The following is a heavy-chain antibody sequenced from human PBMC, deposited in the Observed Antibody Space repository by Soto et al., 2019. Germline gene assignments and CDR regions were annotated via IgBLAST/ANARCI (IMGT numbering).Heavy chain of an antibody. V-gene: IGHV3-30*18. D-gene: IGHD2-2*01. CDR3: AKDNCISTSCYRLYNWFDP. CDR2: ISYAGSNK. J-gene: IGHJ5*02. CDR1: GFTFTSHG. Sequence: QVHLVESGGGVVQPGRSLRLSCVASGFTFTSHGMHWVRQAPGKGLEWVAVISYAGSNKYYADSVKGRFTISGDNSKNTLYLQMNSLRAEDTAVYYCAKDNCISTSCYRLYNWFDPWGQGTLVTVSS.